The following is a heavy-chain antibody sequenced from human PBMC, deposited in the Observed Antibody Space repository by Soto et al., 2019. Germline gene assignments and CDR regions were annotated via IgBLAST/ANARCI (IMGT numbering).Heavy chain of an antibody. CDR1: GYAFTNYW. Sequence: GESLKISCTASGYAFTNYWIGWVRQMPGKGLEWMGIIYPSDSDTRYSPSFQGQVTISADKSISTAYLQWSSLKASDTAIYYCARHAERGFDIWGQGTMVTVSS. CDR3: ARHAERGFDI. J-gene: IGHJ3*02. CDR2: IYPSDSDT. V-gene: IGHV5-51*01.